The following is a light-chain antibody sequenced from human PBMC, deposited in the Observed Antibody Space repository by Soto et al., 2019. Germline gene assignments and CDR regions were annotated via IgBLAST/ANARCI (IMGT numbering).Light chain of an antibody. CDR2: EVS. CDR3: SSYTTRGXQGV. CDR1: SGDVGDYNS. J-gene: IGLJ1*01. V-gene: IGLV2-14*01. Sequence: QSLLTQPASVSGSDGQSITISCTGTSGDVGDYNSVSWYQQRPGKSPKLMIYEVSSRPSGVSNRFPGSKSGTTASLTISGLQGDDEGDYYCSSYTTRGXQGVVGTGTKVXV.